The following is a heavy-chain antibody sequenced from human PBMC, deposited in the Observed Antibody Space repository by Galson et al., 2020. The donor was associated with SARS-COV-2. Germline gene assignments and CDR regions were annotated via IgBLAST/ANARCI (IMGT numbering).Heavy chain of an antibody. J-gene: IGHJ3*02. V-gene: IGHV4-34*01. CDR3: AREGITMVGGCLKAFDI. D-gene: IGHD3-10*01. CDR2: INHSGST. Sequence: SETLSLTCAVYGGSFSGYYWSWIRQPPGKGLEWIGEINHSGSTNYNPSLKSRVTISVDTSKNQFSLKLNSLTAADTAVYYCAREGITMVGGCLKAFDIWGQGTLVTVSS. CDR1: GGSFSGYY.